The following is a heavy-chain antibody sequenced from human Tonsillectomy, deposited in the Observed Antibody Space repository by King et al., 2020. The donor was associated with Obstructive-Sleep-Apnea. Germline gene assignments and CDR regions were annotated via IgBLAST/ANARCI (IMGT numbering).Heavy chain of an antibody. D-gene: IGHD3-9*01. V-gene: IGHV3-33*01. CDR1: GFTFRSYG. CDR2: IWYDGGNK. J-gene: IGHJ6*02. CDR3: ARDARLLVDGMDV. Sequence: VQLVESGGGVVQPGRSLRLSCAASGFTFRSYGMHWVRQAPGKGLERVAVIWYDGGNKYFAESVKGRFTISRDNSKNTLYLQMNSLRAEDTAVYYCARDARLLVDGMDVWGQGTTVTVSS.